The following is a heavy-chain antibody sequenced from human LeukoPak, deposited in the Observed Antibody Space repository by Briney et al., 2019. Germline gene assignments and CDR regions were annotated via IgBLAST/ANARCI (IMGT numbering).Heavy chain of an antibody. V-gene: IGHV3-66*01. J-gene: IGHJ1*01. Sequence: PSETLSLTCAVYGGSFSGYYWSWVRQAPGKGLEWVSVIYSGGSTYYADSVKGRFTISRDNSKNTLYLQMNSLRAEDTAVYYCARDGFSAEYFQHWGQGTLVTVSS. CDR2: IYSGGST. D-gene: IGHD6-25*01. CDR3: ARDGFSAEYFQH. CDR1: GGSFSGYY.